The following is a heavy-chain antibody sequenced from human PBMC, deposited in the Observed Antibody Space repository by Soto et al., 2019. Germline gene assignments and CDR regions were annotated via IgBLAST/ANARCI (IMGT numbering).Heavy chain of an antibody. CDR2: IYPGDSDT. Sequence: PEESLKISCNGSGYSFTSDWIGWVRQMPWKGLEWMGIIYPGDSDTRYSPSFQGQVTISADKSISTAYLQWSSLKASDTAMYYCARLRDRAARRVDYFDYWGQGTLVTVSS. CDR1: GYSFTSDW. V-gene: IGHV5-51*01. CDR3: ARLRDRAARRVDYFDY. D-gene: IGHD6-6*01. J-gene: IGHJ4*02.